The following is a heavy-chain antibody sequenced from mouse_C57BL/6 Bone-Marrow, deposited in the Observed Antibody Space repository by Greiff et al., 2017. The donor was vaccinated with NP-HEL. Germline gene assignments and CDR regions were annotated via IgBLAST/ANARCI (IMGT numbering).Heavy chain of an antibody. Sequence: EVKLQESGPGLVKPSQSLSLTCSVTGYSITSGYYWNWIRQFPGNKLEWMGYISYDGSNNYNPSLKNRISITRDTSKNQFFLKLNSVTTEYTATYYCARGSAWFAYWGQGTLVTVSA. J-gene: IGHJ3*01. D-gene: IGHD1-1*02. CDR3: ARGSAWFAY. CDR1: GYSITSGYY. CDR2: ISYDGSN. V-gene: IGHV3-6*01.